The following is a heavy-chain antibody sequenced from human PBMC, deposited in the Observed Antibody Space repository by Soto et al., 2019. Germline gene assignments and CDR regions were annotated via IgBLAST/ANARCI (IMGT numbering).Heavy chain of an antibody. D-gene: IGHD6-19*01. CDR1: GYTFTGYY. CDR3: ARARGASVAGTLPY. V-gene: IGHV1-2*04. J-gene: IGHJ4*02. Sequence: QVQLVQSGAEVKKPGASVKVSCTASGYTFTGYYMHWVRQAPGQGLEWMGWINPNRGGTNYAQKFQGWVTMTRDTSISTAYMELSRLRSDDTAVYYCARARGASVAGTLPYWGQGTMVTVSS. CDR2: INPNRGGT.